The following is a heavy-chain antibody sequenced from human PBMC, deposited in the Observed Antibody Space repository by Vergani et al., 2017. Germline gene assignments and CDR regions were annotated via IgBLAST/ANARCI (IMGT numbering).Heavy chain of an antibody. Sequence: QVQLQESGPGLVKPSETLSLTCTVSGGSVSSGSYYWSWIRQPPGKGLEWIGYIYYSGSTNYNPSLKSRVTISVDTSKNQFSLKLSSVTAADTAVYYCARVGSTITVGTPGGNYYYYGMDVWGQGTTVTVSS. CDR1: GGSVSSGSYY. CDR2: IYYSGST. J-gene: IGHJ6*02. V-gene: IGHV4-61*01. CDR3: ARVGSTITVGTPGGNYYYYGMDV. D-gene: IGHD4-23*01.